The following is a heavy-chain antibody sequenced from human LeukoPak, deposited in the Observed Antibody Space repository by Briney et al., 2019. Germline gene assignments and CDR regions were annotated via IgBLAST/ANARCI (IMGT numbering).Heavy chain of an antibody. J-gene: IGHJ5*02. Sequence: GESLKISCKGSGYSFSNYWIGWVRQMPGKGLEWTGIIYPGDSDTRYSLSFQGQVTISADKSISTAYVQWSSLKASDTAMYYCARLYDILTSNSFDLWGQGTLVTVSS. CDR1: GYSFSNYW. D-gene: IGHD3-9*01. CDR2: IYPGDSDT. V-gene: IGHV5-51*01. CDR3: ARLYDILTSNSFDL.